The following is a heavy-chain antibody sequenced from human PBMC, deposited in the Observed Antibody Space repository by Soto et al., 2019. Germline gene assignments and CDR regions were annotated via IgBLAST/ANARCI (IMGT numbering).Heavy chain of an antibody. CDR1: GFAFSNYA. J-gene: IGHJ4*02. Sequence: PGGSLRLSCVASGFAFSNYAMNWVRQAPGKGLEWVAVISYDGSNKYYADSVKGRITISRDNSRNTLYLQMNNLRAEDTAMYYCARHLGNNYGSFAYWGQGTLVTVSS. D-gene: IGHD4-17*01. V-gene: IGHV3-30-3*01. CDR3: ARHLGNNYGSFAY. CDR2: ISYDGSNK.